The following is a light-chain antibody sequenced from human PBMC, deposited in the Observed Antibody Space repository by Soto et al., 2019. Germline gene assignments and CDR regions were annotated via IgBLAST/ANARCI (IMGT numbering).Light chain of an antibody. V-gene: IGLV2-14*01. CDR2: DVS. J-gene: IGLJ1*01. Sequence: QSVLTQPASVSGSPGQSITISCTGTSSDVGGYNYVSWYQQHPGKAPKLMIYDVSNRPSGVSNRFSGSKSGNTASLTISGLQAEDEADYYCSSYTSSSPLYVFGTVTQLTVL. CDR1: SSDVGGYNY. CDR3: SSYTSSSPLYV.